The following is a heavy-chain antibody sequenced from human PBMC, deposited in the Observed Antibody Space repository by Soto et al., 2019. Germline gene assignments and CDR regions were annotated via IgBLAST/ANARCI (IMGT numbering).Heavy chain of an antibody. CDR2: IVPILGPA. CDR3: ARAAKRYFDS. CDR1: GGTFNTFA. J-gene: IGHJ4*02. Sequence: QVQLVQSGAEVKKPGSSVNVSCKASGGTFNTFAISWVRQAPGQGLEYLGGIVPILGPAFYAQRFKGRVTITADKSTNTAYLEQTSLSSEDTAVYYCARAAKRYFDSWGQGTQVTVSS. V-gene: IGHV1-69*06.